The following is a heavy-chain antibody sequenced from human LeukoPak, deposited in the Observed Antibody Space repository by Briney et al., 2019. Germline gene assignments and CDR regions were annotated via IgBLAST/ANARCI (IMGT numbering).Heavy chain of an antibody. CDR3: ARQRGYCSSGVCRGWFDP. D-gene: IGHD2-8*01. CDR2: ISESSSFI. Sequence: GGSLRLSCAASGFTFRNYNMNWVRQAPGKGLEWVSSISESSSFIQYADSLKGRFVISRDNAKNSLYLQMNSLRAEDTAVYYCARQRGYCSSGVCRGWFDPWGQGTLVTVSS. CDR1: GFTFRNYN. J-gene: IGHJ5*02. V-gene: IGHV3-21*01.